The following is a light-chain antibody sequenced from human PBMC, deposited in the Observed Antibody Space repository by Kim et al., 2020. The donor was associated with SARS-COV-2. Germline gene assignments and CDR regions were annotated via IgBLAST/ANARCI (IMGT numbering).Light chain of an antibody. CDR1: QSVSSNY. Sequence: EIVMTQSPGTLSLSPGERATLSCRASQSVSSNYLAWYQQKPGQAPRLLIYGTSNRATGIPDRFSGSGSGTDFTLTISRLEPEDFAVYYCQQYGSSPLTFGGGTKVDSK. V-gene: IGKV3-20*01. CDR3: QQYGSSPLT. J-gene: IGKJ4*01. CDR2: GTS.